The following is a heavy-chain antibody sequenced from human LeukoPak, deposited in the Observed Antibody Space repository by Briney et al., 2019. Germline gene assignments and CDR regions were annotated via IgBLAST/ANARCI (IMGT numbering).Heavy chain of an antibody. CDR1: GGSISGGSYY. Sequence: SETLSLTCTVSGGSISGGSYYWSWIRQPAGKGLEWIGRIYTSGSTNYNPSLKSRVTISVDTSKNQFSLKLSSVTAADTAVYYCASELAGIFDYWGQGTLVTVSS. CDR3: ASELAGIFDY. D-gene: IGHD3-10*01. V-gene: IGHV4-61*02. J-gene: IGHJ4*02. CDR2: IYTSGST.